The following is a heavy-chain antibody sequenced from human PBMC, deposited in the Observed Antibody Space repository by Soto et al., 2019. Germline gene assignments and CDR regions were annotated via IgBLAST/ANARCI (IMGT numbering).Heavy chain of an antibody. CDR2: IYYSGST. CDR3: ARGRGDTAMAWYY. J-gene: IGHJ4*02. Sequence: PSETLSLTCTVSGGSISSYYWSWIRQPPGKGLEWIGYIYYSGSTNYNPSLKSRVTISVDTSKNQFSLKLNSVTAADTAVYYCARGRGDTAMAWYYWGQGTLVTVSS. D-gene: IGHD5-18*01. CDR1: GGSISSYY. V-gene: IGHV4-59*01.